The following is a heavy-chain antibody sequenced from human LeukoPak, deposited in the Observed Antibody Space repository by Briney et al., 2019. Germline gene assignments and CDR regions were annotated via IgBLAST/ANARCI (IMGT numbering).Heavy chain of an antibody. D-gene: IGHD3-16*01. Sequence: SETLSLTCTVSGGSISSYYWSWIRQPPGKGLEWIGYIYYSGSTNYNPSLKSRVTISVDTSKNQFSLKLSSVTAADTAVYYCARDLYVYMDVWGKGTTVTVSS. J-gene: IGHJ6*03. CDR1: GGSISSYY. V-gene: IGHV4-59*01. CDR2: IYYSGST. CDR3: ARDLYVYMDV.